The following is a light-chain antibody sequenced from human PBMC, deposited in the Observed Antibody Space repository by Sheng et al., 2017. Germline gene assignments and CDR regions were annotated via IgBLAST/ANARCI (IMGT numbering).Light chain of an antibody. Sequence: EIVLTQSPATLSVSPGERATLSCRASQSVSVYVAWFQQKPGQAPRLLIYDASKRATGIPARFSGSGSGTDFTLTINSLEPEDFAVYFCQQRSDWPPTFGQGTKLDLK. CDR2: DAS. CDR1: QSVSVY. V-gene: IGKV3-11*01. J-gene: IGKJ2*01. CDR3: QQRSDWPPT.